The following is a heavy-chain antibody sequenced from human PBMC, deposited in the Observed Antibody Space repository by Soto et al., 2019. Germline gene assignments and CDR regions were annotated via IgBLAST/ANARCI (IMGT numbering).Heavy chain of an antibody. J-gene: IGHJ6*02. D-gene: IGHD3-10*01. V-gene: IGHV1-69*02. CDR1: GGTFSSYT. CDR3: ARWGLVRGAGGMDV. Sequence: QVQLVQSGAEVKKPGSSVKVSCKASGGTFSSYTISWVRQAPGQGLEWMGRIIPILGIANYAQKFQGRVTXXAXKXXSTAYMELSSLRSEDTAVYYCARWGLVRGAGGMDVWGQGTTVTVSS. CDR2: IIPILGIA.